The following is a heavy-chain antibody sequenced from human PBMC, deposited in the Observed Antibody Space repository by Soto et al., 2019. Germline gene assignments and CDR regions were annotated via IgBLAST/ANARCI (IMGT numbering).Heavy chain of an antibody. CDR2: ISYDGSDK. Sequence: PGGSLRLSCAASGFTFTRYSMNWVRQAPGKGLEWVAVISYDGSDKYNANSVKGRFTISRDNSKNTLYLQMNTLRADDTAVYYCASSAGFCSGGSCYDYWGQGTLVTVSS. CDR3: ASSAGFCSGGSCYDY. J-gene: IGHJ4*02. V-gene: IGHV3-30*12. D-gene: IGHD2-15*01. CDR1: GFTFTRYS.